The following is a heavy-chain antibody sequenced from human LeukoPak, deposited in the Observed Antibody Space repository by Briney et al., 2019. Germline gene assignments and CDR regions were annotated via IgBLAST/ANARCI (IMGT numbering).Heavy chain of an antibody. CDR2: ISSSSSTI. D-gene: IGHD5-24*01. CDR1: GFTFSSYS. V-gene: IGHV3-48*01. CDR3: AGRDKGYYYGMDV. Sequence: GGSLRLSCAASGFTFSSYSMNWVRQAPGKGLEWVSYISSSSSTIYYADSVKGRFTISRDSSKNTLYLQMNSLRAEDTAVYYCAGRDKGYYYGMDVWGQGTTVTVSS. J-gene: IGHJ6*02.